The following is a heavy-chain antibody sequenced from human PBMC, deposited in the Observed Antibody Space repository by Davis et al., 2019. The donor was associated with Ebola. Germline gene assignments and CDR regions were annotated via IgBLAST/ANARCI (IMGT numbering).Heavy chain of an antibody. D-gene: IGHD3-22*01. V-gene: IGHV3-23*01. Sequence: GESLKISCAASGFTFSSYAMSWVRQAPGKGLEWVSAISGSGGSTYYADSVKGRFTISRDNSKNTLYLQMNSLRAEDTAVYYCAKGYDSSGYYYIPFDYWGQGTLVTVSS. CDR3: AKGYDSSGYYYIPFDY. J-gene: IGHJ4*02. CDR2: ISGSGGST. CDR1: GFTFSSYA.